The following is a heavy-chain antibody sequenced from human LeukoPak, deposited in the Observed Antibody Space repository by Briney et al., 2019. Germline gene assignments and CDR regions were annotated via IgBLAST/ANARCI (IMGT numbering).Heavy chain of an antibody. D-gene: IGHD1-26*01. CDR2: IRSKAYGGTT. CDR1: GFTFGDYA. V-gene: IGHV3-49*03. CDR3: TRDNSGSYFRWYFDL. Sequence: GGSLRLSCTASGFTFGDYAMSWFRQAPGKGLEWVGFIRSKAYGGTTENAASVKGRFTISRDDSKSIAYLQMNSLKTEDTAVYYCTRDNSGSYFRWYFDLWGRGTLVTVSS. J-gene: IGHJ2*01.